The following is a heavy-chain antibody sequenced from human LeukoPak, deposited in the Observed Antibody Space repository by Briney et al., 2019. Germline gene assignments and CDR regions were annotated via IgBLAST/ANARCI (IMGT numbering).Heavy chain of an antibody. J-gene: IGHJ3*02. CDR3: AKGGAYYYDSSGYFSI. CDR1: GFSFSGYW. CDR2: ISGSGGST. Sequence: GGSLRLSCAASGFSFSGYWMSWVRQAPGKGLEWVSAISGSGGSTYYADSVKGRFTISRDNSKNTLYLQMNSLRAEDTAVYYCAKGGAYYYDSSGYFSIWGQGTMVTVSS. D-gene: IGHD3-22*01. V-gene: IGHV3-23*01.